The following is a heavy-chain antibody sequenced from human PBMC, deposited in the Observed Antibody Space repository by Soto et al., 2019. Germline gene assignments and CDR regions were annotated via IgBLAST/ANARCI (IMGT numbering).Heavy chain of an antibody. J-gene: IGHJ4*02. CDR1: GGSFNSGCYY. CDR3: ARGDHGPRRFYFDT. Sequence: ETLSLTCTVSGGSFNSGCYYWSWIRQPPGKGLEWIGFIFYNGGTSYNPSLGSRVTISADTSTTLFSLNLNFVTAADTAVYYGARGDHGPRRFYFDTWGQGTLVTVSS. CDR2: IFYNGGT. D-gene: IGHD2-8*01. V-gene: IGHV4-61*03.